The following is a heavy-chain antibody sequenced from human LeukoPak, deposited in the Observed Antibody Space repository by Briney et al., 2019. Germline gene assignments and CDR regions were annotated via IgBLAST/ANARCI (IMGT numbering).Heavy chain of an antibody. Sequence: GGSLRLSCAASGFTFSSYAMSWVRQAPGKGLEWVSTISYSGGSTYYADSVKGRFAISRDSSKNTLYLQMNSLRVEDTAVYYCARVLNYYDSSGYYFSYWGQGTLVTVSS. CDR3: ARVLNYYDSSGYYFSY. CDR2: ISYSGGST. V-gene: IGHV3-23*01. CDR1: GFTFSSYA. D-gene: IGHD3-22*01. J-gene: IGHJ4*02.